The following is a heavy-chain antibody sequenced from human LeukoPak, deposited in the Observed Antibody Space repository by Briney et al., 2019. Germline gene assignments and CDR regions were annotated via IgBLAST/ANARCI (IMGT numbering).Heavy chain of an antibody. CDR2: INTGGST. CDR3: AREAWVGFDY. Sequence: SQTLSLTCTVSGGSIRSGNYYWNWIRQPAGKGVEWIGRINTGGSTSYNPSLKSRVTISVDTSKNQFSLNLTSVTAADTAVYYCAREAWVGFDYWGQGTLITVSS. J-gene: IGHJ4*02. D-gene: IGHD7-27*01. V-gene: IGHV4-61*02. CDR1: GGSIRSGNYY.